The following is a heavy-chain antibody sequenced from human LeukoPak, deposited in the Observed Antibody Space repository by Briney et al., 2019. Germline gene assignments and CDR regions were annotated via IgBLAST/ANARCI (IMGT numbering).Heavy chain of an antibody. Sequence: ASVKVSCKASGYTFTSYGISWVRQAPGQGLEWMGGIIPIFGTANYAQKFQGRVTITADESTSTAYMELSSLRSEDTAVYYCARGQAPVVTPPSDYWGQGTLVTVSS. V-gene: IGHV1-69*13. CDR1: GYTFTSYG. D-gene: IGHD4-23*01. J-gene: IGHJ4*02. CDR2: IIPIFGTA. CDR3: ARGQAPVVTPPSDY.